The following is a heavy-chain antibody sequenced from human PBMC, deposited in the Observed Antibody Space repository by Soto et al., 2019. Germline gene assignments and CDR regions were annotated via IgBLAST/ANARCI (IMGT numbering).Heavy chain of an antibody. J-gene: IGHJ6*02. CDR2: IYYSGST. V-gene: IGHV4-59*01. Sequence: SETLSLTCTVSGGSISSYYWSWIRQPPGKGLEWIGYIYYSGSTNYNPPLKSRVTISVDTSKNQFSLKLSSVTAADTAVYYCARGWVATIRYGMDVWGQGTTVTVSS. D-gene: IGHD5-12*01. CDR3: ARGWVATIRYGMDV. CDR1: GGSISSYY.